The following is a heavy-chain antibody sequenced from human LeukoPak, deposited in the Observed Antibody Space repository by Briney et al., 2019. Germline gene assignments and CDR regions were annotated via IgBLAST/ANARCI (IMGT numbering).Heavy chain of an antibody. V-gene: IGHV3-48*01. Sequence: GGSLRLSCVASGFTFSSYNMNWVRQAPGRGLEWVSYISSSSGTIYYADSVKGRFTISRDNSKNTLYLQMNSLRAEDTAVYYCAKGVRYFDWYDYWGQGTLVTVSS. J-gene: IGHJ4*02. CDR3: AKGVRYFDWYDY. CDR1: GFTFSSYN. CDR2: ISSSSGTI. D-gene: IGHD3-9*01.